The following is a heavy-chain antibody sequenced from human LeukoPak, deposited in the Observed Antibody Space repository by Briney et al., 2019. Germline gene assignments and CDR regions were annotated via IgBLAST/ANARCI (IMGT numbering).Heavy chain of an antibody. CDR1: GGSISSYY. D-gene: IGHD3-22*01. CDR3: ARYYYDSSGYRPPIDDAFDI. Sequence: SETLSLTCTVSGGSISSYYWSWIRQPAGKGLEWIGRIYTSGSTNYNPSLKSRVTMSVDTSKNQFSLKLSSVTAADTAVYYCARYYYDSSGYRPPIDDAFDIWGQGTMVTVSS. J-gene: IGHJ3*02. CDR2: IYTSGST. V-gene: IGHV4-4*07.